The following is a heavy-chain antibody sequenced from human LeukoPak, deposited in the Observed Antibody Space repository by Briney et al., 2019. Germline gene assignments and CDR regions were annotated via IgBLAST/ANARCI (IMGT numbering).Heavy chain of an antibody. D-gene: IGHD4-23*01. CDR3: ARGKGDDYGGNSKGSWFDP. J-gene: IGHJ5*02. Sequence: GASVKVSCKASGYTFTSYYMHWVRQAPGQGLEWMGIINPSGGSTSYAQKFQGRVTMTRDTSTSTVYMELSSLRSEDTAVYYCARGKGDDYGGNSKGSWFDPWGQGTLVTVSS. V-gene: IGHV1-46*01. CDR1: GYTFTSYY. CDR2: INPSGGST.